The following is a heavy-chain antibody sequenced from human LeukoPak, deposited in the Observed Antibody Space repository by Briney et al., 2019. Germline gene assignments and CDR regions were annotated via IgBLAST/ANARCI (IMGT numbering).Heavy chain of an antibody. Sequence: GGSLRHTCAASGFTFSRYWMHWVRQAPGKGLVWVSRINSDGSSTSYADSVKGRFTISRDNAKNTLYLQMNSLRAEDTAVYYCARSMVTIPIPGGYWGQGTLVTVSS. J-gene: IGHJ4*02. CDR1: GFTFSRYW. V-gene: IGHV3-74*01. D-gene: IGHD2-2*02. CDR3: ARSMVTIPIPGGY. CDR2: INSDGSST.